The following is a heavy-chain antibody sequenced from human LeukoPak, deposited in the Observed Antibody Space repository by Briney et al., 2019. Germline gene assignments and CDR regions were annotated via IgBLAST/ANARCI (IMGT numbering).Heavy chain of an antibody. D-gene: IGHD6-19*01. Sequence: SETLSLTCTVSGGSISSYYWSWIRQPAGKGLEWIGRIYTSGSTNYNPSLKGRVTMSVDTSKNQFSLKLSSVTAADTAVYYCARDPWSSGWFLIPWGQGTLVTVSS. V-gene: IGHV4-4*07. CDR3: ARDPWSSGWFLIP. J-gene: IGHJ5*02. CDR2: IYTSGST. CDR1: GGSISSYY.